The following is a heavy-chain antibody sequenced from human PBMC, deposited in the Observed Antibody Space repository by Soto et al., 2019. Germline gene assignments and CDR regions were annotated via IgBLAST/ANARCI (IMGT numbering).Heavy chain of an antibody. CDR3: APLSVSLSGPYGIHV. CDR1: GYSVTSSDYY. CDR2: MFYSGLT. V-gene: IGHV4-39*01. Sequence: SETLSLTCSVSGYSVTSSDYYWAWIRQPPGKGLEWIGSMFYSGLTYYNPSLKSRVTLSVDTSKNQFSVRLNSVTAADTAVYYCAPLSVSLSGPYGIHVWGQGTTVTVS. J-gene: IGHJ6*02. D-gene: IGHD2-15*01.